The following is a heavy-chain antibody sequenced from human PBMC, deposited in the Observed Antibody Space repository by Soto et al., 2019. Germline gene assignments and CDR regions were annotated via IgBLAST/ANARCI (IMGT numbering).Heavy chain of an antibody. CDR2: IIPILGIA. Sequence: QVQLVQSGAEVKKPGSSVKVSCKASGGTFSSYTISWVRQAPGQGLEWMGRIIPILGIANYAQKFQGRATITADKSTSTGYMELSSLRSEDTAVYYCARSHSSSWYGFDPWGQGTLVTVSS. CDR3: ARSHSSSWYGFDP. V-gene: IGHV1-69*02. J-gene: IGHJ5*02. D-gene: IGHD6-13*01. CDR1: GGTFSSYT.